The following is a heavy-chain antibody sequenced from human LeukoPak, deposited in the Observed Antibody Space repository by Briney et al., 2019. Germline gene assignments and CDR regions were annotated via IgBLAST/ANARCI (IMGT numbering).Heavy chain of an antibody. Sequence: SETLSLTCTVSSGSISSYYWSWIRQPPGKGLEWIGYIYYSGSTNYNPSLKSRVTISVDTSKNQFSLKLSSVTAADTAVYYCAREGYDDILTGYYNVRAFDIWGQGTMVTVSS. CDR3: AREGYDDILTGYYNVRAFDI. CDR1: SGSISSYY. V-gene: IGHV4-59*01. D-gene: IGHD3-9*01. CDR2: IYYSGST. J-gene: IGHJ3*02.